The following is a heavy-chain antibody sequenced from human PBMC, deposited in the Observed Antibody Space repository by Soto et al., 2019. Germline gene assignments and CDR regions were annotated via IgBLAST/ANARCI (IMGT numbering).Heavy chain of an antibody. J-gene: IGHJ6*03. CDR3: ARNPYDILSGYYYYQMDV. CDR1: GGSISSYY. Sequence: SETLSLTCTVSGGSISSYYWSWIRQPPGKGLEWIGYIYYSGSTNYNPSLKSRVTISVDTSKNQFSLKLSSVTAADTAVYYCARNPYDILSGYYYYQMDVWGRGTTVTVSS. D-gene: IGHD3-9*01. V-gene: IGHV4-59*01. CDR2: IYYSGST.